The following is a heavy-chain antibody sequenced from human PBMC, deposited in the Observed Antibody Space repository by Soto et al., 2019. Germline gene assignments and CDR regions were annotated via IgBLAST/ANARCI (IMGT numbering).Heavy chain of an antibody. CDR2: IYYSGST. D-gene: IGHD1-26*01. CDR3: ARVSGSYYYGMDV. J-gene: IGHJ6*02. V-gene: IGHV4-59*12. Sequence: SETLSLTCTVSGGSISRYYWSWIRQPPGKGLEWIGYIYYSGSTNYNPSLKSRVTISVDKSKNQFSLKLSSVTAADTAVYYCARVSGSYYYGMDVWGQGITVTVSS. CDR1: GGSISRYY.